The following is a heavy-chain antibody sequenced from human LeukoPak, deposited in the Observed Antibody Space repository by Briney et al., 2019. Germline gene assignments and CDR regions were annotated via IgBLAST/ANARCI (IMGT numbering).Heavy chain of an antibody. CDR1: GFTFTVYW. CDR2: IGASGGST. Sequence: PGESRRLSCAASGFTFTVYWMSWVRQAPGKGLEWVSGIGASGGSTYYADSVKGRFTISRDNSKNTLYLQMNSLRTEDTAVYYCAKAEGYDILTGLDYWGQGTLVTVSS. CDR3: AKAEGYDILTGLDY. V-gene: IGHV3-23*01. J-gene: IGHJ4*02. D-gene: IGHD3-9*01.